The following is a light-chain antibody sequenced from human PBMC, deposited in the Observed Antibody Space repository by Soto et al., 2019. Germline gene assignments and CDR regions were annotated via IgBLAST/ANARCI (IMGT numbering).Light chain of an antibody. CDR3: AAWDDSLSGRV. CDR2: GNR. J-gene: IGLJ3*02. CDR1: SSNLGAGYD. Sequence: QSVLTQPPSVSGAPGQRVTISCTGNSSNLGAGYDVHWYQQLPGAAPKLVIFGNRNRPSGVPERFSGSKSGTSASLDISGLRSEDEADYYCAAWDDSLSGRVFGGGTKLTVL. V-gene: IGLV1-40*01.